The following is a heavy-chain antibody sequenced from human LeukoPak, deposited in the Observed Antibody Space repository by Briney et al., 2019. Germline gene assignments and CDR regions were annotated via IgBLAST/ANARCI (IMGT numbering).Heavy chain of an antibody. Sequence: PGGSLRLSCAASGFLFSSCDMNWVRQAPAPGLEWVSVITGIGGSAYYADSVKGRFTISRDNSKNTLSLHMNSLRAEDTAIYYCAKGRLDGMGLLYNWGQGTLVTVSS. CDR1: GFLFSSCD. CDR3: AKGRLDGMGLLYN. J-gene: IGHJ4*02. CDR2: ITGIGGSA. V-gene: IGHV3-23*01. D-gene: IGHD5-24*01.